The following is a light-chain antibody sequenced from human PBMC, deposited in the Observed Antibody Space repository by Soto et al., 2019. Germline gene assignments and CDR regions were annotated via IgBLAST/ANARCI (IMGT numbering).Light chain of an antibody. V-gene: IGKV1-8*01. Sequence: IQMTQSPSSLSASVGDRVTITCRASQGISSYLAWYQQKPGKAPKLLIYAASTLQSGVPSRFSGSGSGTDFTLTISCLQSEDFATYYCQQYYSYPRTFGQGTRLEI. CDR2: AAS. CDR1: QGISSY. J-gene: IGKJ5*01. CDR3: QQYYSYPRT.